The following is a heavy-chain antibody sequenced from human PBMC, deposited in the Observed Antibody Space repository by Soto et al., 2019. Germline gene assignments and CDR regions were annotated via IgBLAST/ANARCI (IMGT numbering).Heavy chain of an antibody. CDR3: AREHGGSGRSPGSDY. J-gene: IGHJ4*02. D-gene: IGHD6-19*01. V-gene: IGHV1-69*13. CDR2: IIPIFGTA. CDR1: GGTFSSYA. Sequence: GASVKVSCKASGGTFSSYAISWVRQAPGQGLEWMGGIIPIFGTANYAQKFQGRVTITADESTSTAYMELSSLRSEDTAVYYCAREHGGSGRSPGSDYWGQGTLVTVSS.